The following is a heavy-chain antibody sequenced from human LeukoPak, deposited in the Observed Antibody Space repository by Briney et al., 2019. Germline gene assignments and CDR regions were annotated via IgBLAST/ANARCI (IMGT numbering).Heavy chain of an antibody. CDR1: GGSFNGYY. V-gene: IGHV4-59*01. CDR3: ARARYVNSFYAFDI. CDR2: LSKSGNT. D-gene: IGHD5/OR15-5a*01. J-gene: IGHJ3*02. Sequence: SETLSLTCAVSGGSFNGYYWSWIRLPPGKGLEWIGYLSKSGNTNYSPSLKSRVTIFGDTSKNQFFLTLSSVTAADTAMYYCARARYVNSFYAFDIWGQGDIGHRLF.